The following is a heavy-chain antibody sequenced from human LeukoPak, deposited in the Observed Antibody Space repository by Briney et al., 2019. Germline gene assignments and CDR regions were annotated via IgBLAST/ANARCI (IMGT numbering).Heavy chain of an antibody. CDR1: GFTFSSYS. Sequence: GGSLRLSCAASGFTFSSYSMNWVRQAPGKGLEWVSYISSSSTIYYADSVKGRFTISRDNAKNSLYLQMNSLRAEDTAVYYCASIGYYDSSGWMDVWGQGTTVTVSS. CDR3: ASIGYYDSSGWMDV. V-gene: IGHV3-48*04. CDR2: ISSSSTI. D-gene: IGHD3-22*01. J-gene: IGHJ6*02.